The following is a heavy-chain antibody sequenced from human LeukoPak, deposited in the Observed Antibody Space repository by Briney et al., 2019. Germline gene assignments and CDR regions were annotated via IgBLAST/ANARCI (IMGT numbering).Heavy chain of an antibody. J-gene: IGHJ4*02. V-gene: IGHV3-30*02. CDR2: IRYDGSNK. D-gene: IGHD3-22*01. CDR3: AKGDSSGYYTDY. Sequence: GGSLRLSCAASGFTFSSYGMHWVRRAPGKGLEWVAFIRYDGSNKYYADSVKGRFTISRDNSKNTLYLQMNSLRAEDTAVYYCAKGDSSGYYTDYWGQGTLVTVSS. CDR1: GFTFSSYG.